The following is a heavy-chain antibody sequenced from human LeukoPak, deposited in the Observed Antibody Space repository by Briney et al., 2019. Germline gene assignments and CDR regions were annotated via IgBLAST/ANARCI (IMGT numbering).Heavy chain of an antibody. CDR1: GFTFSDYY. CDR3: ARDYDILTGRTIDH. V-gene: IGHV3-11*04. CDR2: ISSSGRTI. D-gene: IGHD3-9*01. Sequence: RGSLRLSCAASGFTFSDYYMSWIRQAPGKGLEGDSYISSSGRTIYYAHSVKGRFIISRDNAKNSLYLQMNSLRAEDTAVYYCARDYDILTGRTIDHWGQGTLVTVSS. J-gene: IGHJ4*02.